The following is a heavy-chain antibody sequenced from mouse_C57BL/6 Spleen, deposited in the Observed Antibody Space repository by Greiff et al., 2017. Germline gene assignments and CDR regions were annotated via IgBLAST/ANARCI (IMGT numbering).Heavy chain of an antibody. D-gene: IGHD2-4*01. J-gene: IGHJ4*01. V-gene: IGHV2-5*01. Sequence: QVQLKESGPGLVQPSPSLSITCTVSGFSLTSYGVHWVRQSPGKGLEWLGVIWRGGSTDYNAAFMSRLSITTDNSTSQVFFKMNSLQAADTAIYYCAKAFYDYDVGYAMDYWGKGTSVTVSS. CDR1: GFSLTSYG. CDR3: AKAFYDYDVGYAMDY. CDR2: IWRGGST.